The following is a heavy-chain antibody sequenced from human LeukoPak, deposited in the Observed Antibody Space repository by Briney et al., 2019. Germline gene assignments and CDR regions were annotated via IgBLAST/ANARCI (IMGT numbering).Heavy chain of an antibody. V-gene: IGHV1-46*01. Sequence: GASVTVSCKASGYTFTGYYMHWVRQAPGQGLEWMGIINPSGGSTTYAQKSQGRVTMTSDTSTRTVYMELSSLRSDDTAVYYCARDHIGSFAVWGQGTLVTVSS. D-gene: IGHD1-26*01. CDR1: GYTFTGYY. CDR3: ARDHIGSFAV. CDR2: INPSGGST. J-gene: IGHJ4*02.